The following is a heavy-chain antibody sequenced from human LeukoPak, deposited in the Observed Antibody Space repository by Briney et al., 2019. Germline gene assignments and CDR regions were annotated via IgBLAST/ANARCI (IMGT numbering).Heavy chain of an antibody. Sequence: GGSLRLSCAASGFTFSDYYMSWIRQAPGKGLEWVSYISSSSSYTNYADSVKGRFTISRDNAKNSPYLQMNSLRAEDTAASHRARARWQWDYWGQGTLVTVSP. J-gene: IGHJ4*02. D-gene: IGHD6-19*01. CDR1: GFTFSDYY. V-gene: IGHV3-11*06. CDR2: ISSSSSYT. CDR3: ARARWQWDY.